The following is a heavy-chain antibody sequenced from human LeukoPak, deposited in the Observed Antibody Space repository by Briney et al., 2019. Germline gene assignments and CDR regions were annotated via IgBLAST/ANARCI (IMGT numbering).Heavy chain of an antibody. Sequence: SETLSLTCAVYGGSFSGYYWSWIRQPPGKGLEWIGEIHHSGSTNYNPSLKSRVTISVDTSKNQFSLKLTSVTAADTAVYYCARGGGDYWYFDLWGRGTLFTVSS. D-gene: IGHD2-21*01. CDR1: GGSFSGYY. J-gene: IGHJ2*01. V-gene: IGHV4-34*01. CDR2: IHHSGST. CDR3: ARGGGDYWYFDL.